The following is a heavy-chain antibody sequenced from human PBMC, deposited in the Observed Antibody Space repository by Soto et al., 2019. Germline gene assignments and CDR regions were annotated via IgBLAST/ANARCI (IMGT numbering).Heavy chain of an antibody. CDR2: INAGNGNT. CDR3: ARGSSSPTGYYYYGMDV. D-gene: IGHD6-6*01. J-gene: IGHJ6*02. CDR1: GYTFTSYA. Sequence: ASVKVSCKASGYTFTSYAMHWVRQAPGQRLEWMGWINAGNGNTKYSQKFQGRVTITRDTSASTAYMELSSLRSEDTAVYYCARGSSSPTGYYYYGMDVWGQGTTVTVS. V-gene: IGHV1-3*01.